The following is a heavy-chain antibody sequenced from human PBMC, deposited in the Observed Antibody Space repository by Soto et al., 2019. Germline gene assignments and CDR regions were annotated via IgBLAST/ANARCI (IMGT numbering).Heavy chain of an antibody. CDR2: IKQDGSAS. J-gene: IGHJ4*02. Sequence: GGSLRLSCAASGFTFSAYWMSWVRQAPGKGLEFVGEIKQDGSASSYVDSVKGRFTISRDNAKNSLYLQMNSLRAEDTAVYFCAKGFGNSWAFDYWGQGTLVTVSS. V-gene: IGHV3-7*01. CDR3: AKGFGNSWAFDY. D-gene: IGHD1-7*01. CDR1: GFTFSAYW.